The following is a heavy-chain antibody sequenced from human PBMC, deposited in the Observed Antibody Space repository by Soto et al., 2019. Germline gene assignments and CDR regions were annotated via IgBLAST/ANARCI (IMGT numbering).Heavy chain of an antibody. Sequence: AASVKVSCKASGYTFTSYYMHWVRQAPGQGLEWMGIINPSGGSTSYAQKFQGRVTMTRDTSTSTVYMELSSLRSEDTAVYYCARRENGYYYDSSGPDAFDIWGQGTMVTVSS. CDR3: ARRENGYYYDSSGPDAFDI. D-gene: IGHD3-22*01. J-gene: IGHJ3*02. V-gene: IGHV1-46*01. CDR2: INPSGGST. CDR1: GYTFTSYY.